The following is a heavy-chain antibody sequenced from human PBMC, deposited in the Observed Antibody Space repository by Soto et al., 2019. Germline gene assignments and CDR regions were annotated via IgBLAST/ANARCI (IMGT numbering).Heavy chain of an antibody. J-gene: IGHJ5*02. D-gene: IGHD3-16*01. CDR3: AHIPNYYQYDWFDP. CDR1: GFSLTTRGVG. CDR2: IYWDDDK. Sequence: QITLKESGPPLVKPTQTLTLTCTFSGFSLTTRGVGVGWIRQPPGKALECLALIYWDDDKRYSPSLQSRLSITKDTSKNQVVLTMTNVDPVDTATYYCAHIPNYYQYDWFDPWGQGTLLSVSS. V-gene: IGHV2-5*02.